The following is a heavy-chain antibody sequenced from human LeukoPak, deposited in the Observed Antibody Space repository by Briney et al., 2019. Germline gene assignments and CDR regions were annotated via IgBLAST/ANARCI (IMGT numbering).Heavy chain of an antibody. J-gene: IGHJ4*02. CDR1: GFTFDDLG. CDR2: IHGNGVTT. D-gene: IGHD6-13*01. CDR3: ARDGPRSVSSSSYFDY. V-gene: IGHV3-20*04. Sequence: PGGSLRLSCAASGFTFDDLGMAWVRQVPGKGLEWVSGIHGNGVTTGYVASVKGRFTISRDNAKNALFLQMNSLRAEDTALYYCARDGPRSVSSSSYFDYWGQGTLVTVSS.